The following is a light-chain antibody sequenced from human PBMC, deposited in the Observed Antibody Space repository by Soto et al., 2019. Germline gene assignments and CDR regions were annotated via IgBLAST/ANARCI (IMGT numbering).Light chain of an antibody. J-gene: IGKJ1*01. V-gene: IGKV1-39*01. CDR1: QSISVY. CDR2: GAS. Sequence: DIQMTQSPSSLSASVGDRITITCRASQSISVYLNWYQQKPGKAPKLLIYGASSLQSGVPSRFSGSGSGTDFALTISSLQPEDFAAYFCQQTYRTPSTFGQGTKVDI. CDR3: QQTYRTPST.